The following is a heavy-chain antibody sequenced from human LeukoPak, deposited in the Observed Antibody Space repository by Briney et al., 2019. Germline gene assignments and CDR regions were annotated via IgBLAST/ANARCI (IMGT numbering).Heavy chain of an antibody. D-gene: IGHD3-16*02. CDR3: AKSRYDYVWGSYRPLDY. V-gene: IGHV3-23*01. J-gene: IGHJ4*02. Sequence: GGSLRLSCAASGFTFSSYAMSWVRQAPGKGLEWVSAISGSGGSSYYADSVKGRFTISRDNSKNTLYLQMNSLRAEDTAVYYCAKSRYDYVWGSYRPLDYWGQGTLVTVSS. CDR2: ISGSGGSS. CDR1: GFTFSSYA.